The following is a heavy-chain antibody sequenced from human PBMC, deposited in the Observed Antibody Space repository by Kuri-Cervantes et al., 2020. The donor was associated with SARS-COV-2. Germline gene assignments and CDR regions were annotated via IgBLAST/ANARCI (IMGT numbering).Heavy chain of an antibody. J-gene: IGHJ6*03. D-gene: IGHD2-15*01. Sequence: GGSLRLSCAASGFTFSSYAMHWVRQAPGKGLEWVAVIWYDGSNKYYADSVKGRFTISRDNSKNTLYLRMNSLRAEDTAVYYCARDGVADYYYYYMDVWGKGTTVTVSS. CDR2: IWYDGSNK. CDR3: ARDGVADYYYYYMDV. CDR1: GFTFSSYA. V-gene: IGHV3-33*08.